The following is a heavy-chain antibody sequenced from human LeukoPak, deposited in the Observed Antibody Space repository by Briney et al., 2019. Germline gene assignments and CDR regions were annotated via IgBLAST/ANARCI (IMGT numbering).Heavy chain of an antibody. D-gene: IGHD3-22*01. V-gene: IGHV3-33*06. CDR2: IWYDGSNK. J-gene: IGHJ4*02. Sequence: GGSLRLSCAASGFTFSSYGMHWVRQAPGKGLEWVAVIWYDGSNKYYADSVKGRFTISRDNSKNTLYLQMNSLRAEDTAVYYCAKVSYYDSSGYSDYWGQGTLVTVSS. CDR3: AKVSYYDSSGYSDY. CDR1: GFTFSSYG.